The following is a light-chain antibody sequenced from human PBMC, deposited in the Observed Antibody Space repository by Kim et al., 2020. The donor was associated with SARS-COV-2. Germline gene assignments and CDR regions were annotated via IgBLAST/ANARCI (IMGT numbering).Light chain of an antibody. CDR1: DSNIGAGAG. J-gene: IGLJ1*01. CDR3: QSKDLSLRTPYV. V-gene: IGLV1-40*01. Sequence: QSVLTQPPSMSGAPGQAVIISCTGTDSNIGAGAGVQWYRQLPGTAPKIVIYGTTKRPSGVPDRFSGSRSGTSASLAITGLQAEDEAEYYCQSKDLSLRTPYVFGTGTKVTVL. CDR2: GTT.